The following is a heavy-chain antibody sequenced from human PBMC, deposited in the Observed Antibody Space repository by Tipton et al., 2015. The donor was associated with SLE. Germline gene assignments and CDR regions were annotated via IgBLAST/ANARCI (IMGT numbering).Heavy chain of an antibody. CDR2: IYYSGST. CDR3: ARDQAGYSSSWYFDY. J-gene: IGHJ4*02. V-gene: IGHV4-59*01. CDR1: GGSISSYY. D-gene: IGHD6-13*01. Sequence: LRLSCTVSGGSISSYYWSWIRQPPGKGLEWIGYIYYSGSTNYNPSLKSRVTISVDTSKNQFSLKLSSVTAADTAVYYCARDQAGYSSSWYFDYWGQGTLVTVSS.